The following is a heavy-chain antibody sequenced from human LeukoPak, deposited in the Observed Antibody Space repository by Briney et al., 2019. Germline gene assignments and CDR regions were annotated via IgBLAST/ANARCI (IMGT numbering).Heavy chain of an antibody. CDR3: AKDRHFEGSGSSTWEWDV. V-gene: IGHV3-23*01. J-gene: IGHJ6*04. CDR2: ISGSGGST. Sequence: GGSLRLSCAASGFTFSNYAMRWVRQAPGKGLEWVSGISGSGGSTYYAVSVKGRFTISRDKSKNTLSLQMSILRAEDTAVYYCAKDRHFEGSGSSTWEWDVWGKGTTVTISS. CDR1: GFTFSNYA. D-gene: IGHD3-10*01.